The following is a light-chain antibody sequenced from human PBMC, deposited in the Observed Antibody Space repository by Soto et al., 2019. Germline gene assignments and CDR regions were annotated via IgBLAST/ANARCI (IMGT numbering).Light chain of an antibody. J-gene: IGKJ5*01. CDR2: GAS. CDR3: QQYHTSPPIT. CDR1: QSVNSNY. V-gene: IGKV3-20*01. Sequence: ELVMTPCPPNLPVSPGERATLSCRASQSVNSNYLSWYQQKPGQAPRLLIYGASSRATGIPDRIRGSGSGTDFALTISRLEPEDYAVYFCQQYHTSPPITCGQGTRLEIK.